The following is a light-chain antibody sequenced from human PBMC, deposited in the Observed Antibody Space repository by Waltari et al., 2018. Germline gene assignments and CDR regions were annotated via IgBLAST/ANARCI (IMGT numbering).Light chain of an antibody. Sequence: NFMLTQPHSVSESPGKTVTISCTRSSRRIASNYVQWYQQRPGSAPTTVIYEDSQRPSGVPDRFSGSIDSSSNSASLTISGLKTEDEADYYCQSYDSSGNVFGSGTKVTVL. V-gene: IGLV6-57*03. CDR2: EDS. CDR3: QSYDSSGNV. CDR1: SRRIASNY. J-gene: IGLJ6*01.